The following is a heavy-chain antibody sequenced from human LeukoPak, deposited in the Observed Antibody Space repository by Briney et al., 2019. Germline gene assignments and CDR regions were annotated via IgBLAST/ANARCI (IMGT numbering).Heavy chain of an antibody. J-gene: IGHJ5*02. D-gene: IGHD2-15*01. CDR3: ARMTRGSSIWFDP. CDR2: IYYSGST. CDR1: GDSISSYY. Sequence: KPSETLSLTCTVSGDSISSYYWSWIRQPPGKGLEWIGYIYYSGSTNYNPSLKSRVTISVDTSKNQFSLKLTSVTAADTAVYYCARMTRGSSIWFDPWGQGTLVTVSS. V-gene: IGHV4-59*08.